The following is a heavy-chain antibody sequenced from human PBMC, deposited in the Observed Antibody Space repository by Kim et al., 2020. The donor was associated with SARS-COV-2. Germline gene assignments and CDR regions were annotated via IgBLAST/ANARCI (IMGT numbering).Heavy chain of an antibody. Sequence: SETLSLTCTVSGGSISSYYWSWIRQPPGKGLEWIGYIYYSGSTNYNPSLKSRVTISVDTSKNQFSLKLSSVTAADTAVYYCAREGLTMINGMDVWGQGTTVTVSS. CDR1: GGSISSYY. J-gene: IGHJ6*02. CDR3: AREGLTMINGMDV. CDR2: IYYSGST. D-gene: IGHD3-22*01. V-gene: IGHV4-59*01.